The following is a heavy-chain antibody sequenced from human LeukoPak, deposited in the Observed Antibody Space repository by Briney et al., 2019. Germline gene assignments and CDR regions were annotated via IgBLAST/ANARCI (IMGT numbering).Heavy chain of an antibody. CDR2: IYYSGST. Sequence: SETLSLTCTVSGGSISSYYWSWIRQPPGKGLEWIGYIYYSGSTNYNPSLKSRVTISVDTSKNQFSLKLSSVTAADTAVYYCARSIQLWPRSYHYGMDVWGQGTTVTVSS. V-gene: IGHV4-59*01. J-gene: IGHJ6*02. CDR3: ARSIQLWPRSYHYGMDV. D-gene: IGHD5-18*01. CDR1: GGSISSYY.